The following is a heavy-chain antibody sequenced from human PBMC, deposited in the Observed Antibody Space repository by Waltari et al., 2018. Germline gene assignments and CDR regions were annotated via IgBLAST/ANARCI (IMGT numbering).Heavy chain of an antibody. V-gene: IGHV4-34*01. D-gene: IGHD3-22*01. Sequence: QVQLQQWGAGLLKPSETLSLTCAVYGGSFSGYYWSWIRQPPGKGLEWIGEINHSGSTNYNPSLKSRVTSSVDTSKNQFSLKLSSVTAADTAVYYCARTYYYDSSGYAGYWGQGTLVTVSS. CDR3: ARTYYYDSSGYAGY. J-gene: IGHJ4*02. CDR1: GGSFSGYY. CDR2: INHSGST.